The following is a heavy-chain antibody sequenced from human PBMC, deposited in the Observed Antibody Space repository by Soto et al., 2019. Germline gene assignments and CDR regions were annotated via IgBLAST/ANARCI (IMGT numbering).Heavy chain of an antibody. CDR1: GYTFTSYD. CDR2: MNPNSGNT. CDR3: ALITMVRGVIMGFDY. V-gene: IGHV1-8*01. J-gene: IGHJ4*02. D-gene: IGHD3-10*01. Sequence: QVQLVQSGAEVKKPGASVKVSCKASGYTFTSYDINWVRQATGQGLEWMGWMNPNSGNTGYAQKFQGRVTMTRNTSISTACMELSSLRSEDTAVYYCALITMVRGVIMGFDYWGQGTLVTVSS.